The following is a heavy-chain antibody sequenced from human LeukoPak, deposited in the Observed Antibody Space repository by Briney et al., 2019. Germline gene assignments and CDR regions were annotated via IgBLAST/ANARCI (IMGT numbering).Heavy chain of an antibody. CDR3: AREREAAAAYYYYYYMDV. V-gene: IGHV4-34*01. CDR1: GGSFSGYY. J-gene: IGHJ6*03. D-gene: IGHD6-13*01. Sequence: SETLSLTCAVYGGSFSGYYWSWIRQPPGKGLEWIGEINHSGSTNYNPSLKGRVTISVDTSKNQFSLKLSSVTAADTAVYYCAREREAAAAYYYYYYMDVWGKGTTVTVSS. CDR2: INHSGST.